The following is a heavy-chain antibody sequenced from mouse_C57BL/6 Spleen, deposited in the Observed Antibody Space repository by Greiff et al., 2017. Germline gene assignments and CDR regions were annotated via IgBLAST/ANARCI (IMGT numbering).Heavy chain of an antibody. D-gene: IGHD1-1*02. CDR1: GYTFTSYW. CDR2: IDPSDNES. Sequence: VQLQQSGAELVRPGSSVKLSCKASGYTFTSYWMHWVQQRPIQGLEWIGNIDPSDNESPSKQKFTDKAALTVDNSSSTAYMQLINLTSEDSAVYDCARSDGGSLYYAMDYWGQGTSVTVSS. V-gene: IGHV1-52*01. CDR3: ARSDGGSLYYAMDY. J-gene: IGHJ4*01.